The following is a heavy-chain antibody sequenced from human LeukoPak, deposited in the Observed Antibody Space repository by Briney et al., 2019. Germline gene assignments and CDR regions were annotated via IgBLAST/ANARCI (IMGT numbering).Heavy chain of an antibody. V-gene: IGHV1-18*01. CDR2: ISGYNGNT. Sequence: ASVKVSCKASGYTFTTYNINWVRQAPGQGLEWMGWISGYNGNTNYAQKLQGRVTMTTDTSTSTAYMELRSLKSDDTAVYYCATDLLNYYDSSGYFREYWGQGTLVTVSS. CDR3: ATDLLNYYDSSGYFREY. J-gene: IGHJ4*02. D-gene: IGHD3-22*01. CDR1: GYTFTTYN.